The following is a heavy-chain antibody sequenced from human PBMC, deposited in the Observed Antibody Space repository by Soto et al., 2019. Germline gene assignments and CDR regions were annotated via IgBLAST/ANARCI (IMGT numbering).Heavy chain of an antibody. D-gene: IGHD1-1*01. CDR3: ARGITGHYGFDV. J-gene: IGHJ3*01. CDR1: GFTFSSYW. Sequence: EVQLVESGGGLVQPGGSLRLSCAASGFTFSSYWMHWVRQAPGKGLVWVSRIKGDVTIANYADFVKGRFTISRDNAKNTQKLQIDSLRAADTAGYYGARGITGHYGFDVWGQGTMVTVSS. CDR2: IKGDVTIA. V-gene: IGHV3-74*01.